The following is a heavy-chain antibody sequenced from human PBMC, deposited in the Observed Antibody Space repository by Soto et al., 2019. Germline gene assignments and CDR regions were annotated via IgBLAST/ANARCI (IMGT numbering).Heavy chain of an antibody. J-gene: IGHJ6*02. CDR1: GGTFSSYA. CDR2: NIPIFGTA. CDR3: ARDRETVTTLYYYGMDV. Sequence: QVQLVQSGAEVKKPGSSVKVSCKASGGTFSSYAISWVRQAPGQGLEWMGGNIPIFGTANYAQKFQGRVTITADESTSTAYMELSSLRSEDTAVYYCARDRETVTTLYYYGMDVWGQGTTVTVSS. D-gene: IGHD4-4*01. V-gene: IGHV1-69*01.